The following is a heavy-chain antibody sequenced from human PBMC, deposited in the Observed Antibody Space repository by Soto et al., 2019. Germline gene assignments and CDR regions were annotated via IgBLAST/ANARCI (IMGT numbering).Heavy chain of an antibody. CDR2: INPNSGGT. D-gene: IGHD6-13*01. CDR3: AREDIAAAGTDYYYGMDV. Sequence: GASVKVSCKASGYTFTGYYMHWVRQAPGQGLEWMGWINPNSGGTNYAQKFQGWVTMTRDTSISTAYMELSRLRSDDTAVYYCAREDIAAAGTDYYYGMDVWGQGTTVTVSS. V-gene: IGHV1-2*04. J-gene: IGHJ6*02. CDR1: GYTFTGYY.